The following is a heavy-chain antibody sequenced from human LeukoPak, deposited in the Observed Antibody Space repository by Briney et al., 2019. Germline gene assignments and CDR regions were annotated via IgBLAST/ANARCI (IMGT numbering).Heavy chain of an antibody. CDR2: INQDGTTK. V-gene: IGHV3-7*01. D-gene: IGHD3-10*01. Sequence: PGGSLRLSCAASGFGFSSYWMSWVRHNPGKGLEWVANINQDGTTKYYRDFAKGRFTISRDNAQNSLYLQINSLRAEDTAVYYCAREKGTMIRATAFEMWGQGTMVTVSS. CDR3: AREKGTMIRATAFEM. J-gene: IGHJ3*02. CDR1: GFGFSSYW.